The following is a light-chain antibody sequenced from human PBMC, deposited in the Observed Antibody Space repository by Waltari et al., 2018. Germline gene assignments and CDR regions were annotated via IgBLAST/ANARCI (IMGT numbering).Light chain of an antibody. V-gene: IGLV2-14*03. CDR3: SSYSSTNTVV. Sequence: QSALTQPASVSGSPGQSVTISCTGTSRDVGGYNFVPCYQQHPGRAPTRRIYDVPHRPSGVSTRFSGSKSGDTASLTISGLQAADEAEYYCSSYSSTNTVVFGGGTQLTV. J-gene: IGLJ3*02. CDR2: DVP. CDR1: SRDVGGYNF.